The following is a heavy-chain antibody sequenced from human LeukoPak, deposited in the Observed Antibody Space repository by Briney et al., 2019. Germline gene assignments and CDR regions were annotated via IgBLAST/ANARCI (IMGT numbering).Heavy chain of an antibody. J-gene: IGHJ4*02. CDR2: INTDGSNT. V-gene: IGHV3-74*01. CDR3: ERVPPGSSSYDY. CDR1: GFTFSSYW. D-gene: IGHD6-13*01. Sequence: PGGSLRLSCAASGFTFSSYWMLWVRQAPGKGLVWVSRINTDGSNTNYADSVKGRFTISRDNAKNTLYLQMNSLRAEDTAVYYCERVPPGSSSYDYGGQGPRVTVSS.